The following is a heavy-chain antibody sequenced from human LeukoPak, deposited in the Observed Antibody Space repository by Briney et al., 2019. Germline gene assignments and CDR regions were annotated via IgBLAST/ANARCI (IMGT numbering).Heavy chain of an antibody. V-gene: IGHV3-30*02. D-gene: IGHD1-14*01. CDR1: GFTFSSYE. J-gene: IGHJ4*02. CDR3: AKWLYNLPYYFDY. Sequence: GGSLRLSCAASGFTFSSYEMNWVRQAPGKGLEWVAFIRYDGSNKYYADSVKGRFTISRDNSKNTLYLQMNSLRAEDTAVYYCAKWLYNLPYYFDYWGQGTLVTVSS. CDR2: IRYDGSNK.